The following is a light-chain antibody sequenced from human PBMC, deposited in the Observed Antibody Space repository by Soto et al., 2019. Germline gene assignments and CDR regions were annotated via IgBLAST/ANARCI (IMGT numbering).Light chain of an antibody. CDR2: KAS. J-gene: IGKJ1*01. CDR1: QSISSW. Sequence: DIQMTQSPSTLSASVGDRVTITCRASQSISSWVAWYQQKPGKAPNLLIYKASSLESGVPSRFSGSGSGTESTLTISRLQPDDFATYYCQQYHVFSWTFGQGTKVEIK. CDR3: QQYHVFSWT. V-gene: IGKV1-5*03.